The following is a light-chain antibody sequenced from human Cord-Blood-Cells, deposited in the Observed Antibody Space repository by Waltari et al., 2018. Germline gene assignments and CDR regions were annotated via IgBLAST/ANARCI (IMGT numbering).Light chain of an antibody. Sequence: DIQMTQSPSSLSASVGDRVTITCRASQSIISYLNWYQQKPGKAPKLLIYAASSLQSGVPSRFSGSGSGTEFTLTISSLQPEDFATYYCQQSYSTPRTFGQGTKVKIK. CDR3: QQSYSTPRT. V-gene: IGKV1-39*01. J-gene: IGKJ1*01. CDR1: QSIISY. CDR2: AAS.